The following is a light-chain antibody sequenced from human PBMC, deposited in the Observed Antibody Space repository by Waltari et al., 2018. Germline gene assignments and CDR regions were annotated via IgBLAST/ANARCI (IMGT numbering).Light chain of an antibody. CDR2: AAS. CDR3: QQYNNWPLT. J-gene: IGKJ5*01. CDR1: QSVRSN. Sequence: EVVMTQSPATLSVSPGERAILSCGASQSVRSNLAWYQQKRGQAPSLLIYAASTRATGIPARFSGSGSGTEFTLTISSLQSEDFALYYCQQYNNWPLTFGQGTRLEIK. V-gene: IGKV3D-15*01.